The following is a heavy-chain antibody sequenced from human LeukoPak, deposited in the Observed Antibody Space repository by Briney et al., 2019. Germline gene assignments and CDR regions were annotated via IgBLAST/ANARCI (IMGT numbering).Heavy chain of an antibody. CDR1: GGTFSSYA. Sequence: SVKVSCKASGGTFSSYAISWVRQAPGQGLEWMGGIIPIFGTANYAQKFQGRVTITADKSTSTAYMELSSLRSEDTAVYYCARFIAAPYYFDYWGRGTLVTVSS. V-gene: IGHV1-69*06. CDR3: ARFIAAPYYFDY. D-gene: IGHD6-13*01. J-gene: IGHJ4*02. CDR2: IIPIFGTA.